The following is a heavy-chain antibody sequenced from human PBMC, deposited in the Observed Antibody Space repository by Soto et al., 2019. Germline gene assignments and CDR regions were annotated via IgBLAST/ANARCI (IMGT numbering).Heavy chain of an antibody. Sequence: ESGGGLEQPGGSLRLSCATFGFTFKTYAMTWVRQAPWKGLAWVAVISGSGGTIYYADSVKGRFTISRDNSTDTVFLQMNSLRADDTALYYCAKDESAGGFFDFWGQGTQVTVSP. V-gene: IGHV3-23*01. CDR1: GFTFKTYA. CDR2: ISGSGGTI. D-gene: IGHD3-16*01. J-gene: IGHJ4*02. CDR3: AKDESAGGFFDF.